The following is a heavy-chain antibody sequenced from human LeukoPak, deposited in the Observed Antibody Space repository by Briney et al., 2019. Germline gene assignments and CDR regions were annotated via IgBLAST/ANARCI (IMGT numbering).Heavy chain of an antibody. D-gene: IGHD5/OR15-5a*01. J-gene: IGHJ3*02. CDR1: RGSLSSDY. V-gene: IGHV4-59*08. Sequence: SETLSLTRTVSRGSLSSDYRSWIRQPPRKGVGWIGHIYYSGSANYNPSLKSRVTISVDTSKNQFSLKLSSVTAADTTVYYCARHTLRLFRRYDDFDICGQGTMVTVSS. CDR3: ARHTLRLFRRYDDFDI. CDR2: IYYSGSA.